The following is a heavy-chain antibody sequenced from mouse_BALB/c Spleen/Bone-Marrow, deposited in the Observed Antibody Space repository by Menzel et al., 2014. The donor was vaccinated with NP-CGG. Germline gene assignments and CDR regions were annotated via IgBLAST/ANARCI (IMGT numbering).Heavy chain of an antibody. CDR3: ASGYYGSSPYWYFDV. CDR2: IDPENGNT. J-gene: IGHJ1*01. V-gene: IGHV14-1*02. CDR1: GFNIKDYY. Sequence: EVQLQQSGAELVRPGALVKLSCKASGFNIKDYYMHWVKQRPEQGLEWIGWIDPENGNTIYDPKFQGKASITADTSSNTAYLQLSRLTSEDTAVYYCASGYYGSSPYWYFDVWGAGTTVTVSS. D-gene: IGHD1-1*01.